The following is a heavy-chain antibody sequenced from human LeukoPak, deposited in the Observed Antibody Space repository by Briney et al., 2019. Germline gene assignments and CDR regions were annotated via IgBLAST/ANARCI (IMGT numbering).Heavy chain of an antibody. CDR3: ARSLSYDFPDY. D-gene: IGHD3-3*01. Sequence: PSETLSLTCTVSGGSISSSSYYWGWIRQPPGKGLEWIGSIYYSGSTYFNPSLKSRVTISVDTSKNQFSLKLSSVTAADTAVYYCARSLSYDFPDYWGQGTLVTVSS. CDR1: GGSISSSSYY. CDR2: IYYSGST. V-gene: IGHV4-39*01. J-gene: IGHJ4*02.